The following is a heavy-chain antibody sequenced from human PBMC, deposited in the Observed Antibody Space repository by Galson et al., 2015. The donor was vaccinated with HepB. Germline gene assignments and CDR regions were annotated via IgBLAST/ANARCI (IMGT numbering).Heavy chain of an antibody. CDR1: GFTFSSYS. V-gene: IGHV3-21*01. J-gene: IGHJ6*02. CDR3: ARDSRSSSDYYYYGMDV. CDR2: ISSSSSYI. Sequence: SLRLSCAASGFTFSSYSMNWVRQAPGKGLEWVSSISSSSSYIYYADSVKGRFTISRDNAENSLYLQMNSLRAEDTAVYYCARDSRSSSDYYYYGMDVWGQGTTVTVSS. D-gene: IGHD6-6*01.